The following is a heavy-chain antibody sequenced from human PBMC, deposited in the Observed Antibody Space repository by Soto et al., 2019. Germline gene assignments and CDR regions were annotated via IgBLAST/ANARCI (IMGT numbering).Heavy chain of an antibody. CDR3: TRVGFDV. J-gene: IGHJ6*02. Sequence: PGGSLRLSCAVSGFSFSTYAMHWVRQAPGKGLEWVAQIWLDGIKQFYAESVRGRFTISMDSATNTVFLQMNQLRVEDTALYYCTRVGFDVWGQGTTVTVSS. CDR2: IWLDGIKQ. D-gene: IGHD6-25*01. CDR1: GFSFSTYA. V-gene: IGHV3-33*02.